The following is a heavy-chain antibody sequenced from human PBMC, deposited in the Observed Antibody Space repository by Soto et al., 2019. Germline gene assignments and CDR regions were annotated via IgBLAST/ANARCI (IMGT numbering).Heavy chain of an antibody. V-gene: IGHV3-23*01. J-gene: IGHJ4*02. CDR2: IMASGLET. CDR3: AKDPNGDYIGAFDS. Sequence: DVQLLESGGGLVQPGGSLRLSCAGSGDSFSKYGMTWVRQAPGRGLEWLSGIMASGLETFYADSVKGRLTISRDNSRNVLYLQMRNVGADDTAIYYCAKDPNGDYIGAFDSWGPGTLVTVSS. CDR1: GDSFSKYG. D-gene: IGHD4-17*01.